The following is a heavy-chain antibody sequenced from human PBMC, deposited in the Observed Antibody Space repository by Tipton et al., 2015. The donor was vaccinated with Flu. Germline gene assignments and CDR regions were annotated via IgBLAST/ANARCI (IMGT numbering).Heavy chain of an antibody. CDR3: ATPHSSSWWNYFDY. D-gene: IGHD6-13*01. CDR2: IYYSGST. V-gene: IGHV4-39*07. CDR1: GGSISSSSYY. Sequence: LSCTVSGGSISSSSYYWGWIRQPPGKGLEWIGSIYYSGSTYYNPSLKSRVTISVDTSKNQFSLKLSSVTAADTAVYYCATPHSSSWWNYFDYWGQGTLVTVSS. J-gene: IGHJ4*02.